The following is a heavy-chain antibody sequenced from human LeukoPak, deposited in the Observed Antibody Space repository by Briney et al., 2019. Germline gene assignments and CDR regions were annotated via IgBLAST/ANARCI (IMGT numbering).Heavy chain of an antibody. CDR1: GGSISSYY. Sequence: SETLSLTCTVSGGSISSYYWSWIRQPPGKGLEWIGYIYYSGSTNYNPSLKSRVTIPVDTSKNQFSLKLSSVTAADTAVYYCARLRYYDFWSGYLYYYGMDVWGQGTTVTVSS. CDR2: IYYSGST. J-gene: IGHJ6*02. CDR3: ARLRYYDFWSGYLYYYGMDV. D-gene: IGHD3-3*01. V-gene: IGHV4-59*08.